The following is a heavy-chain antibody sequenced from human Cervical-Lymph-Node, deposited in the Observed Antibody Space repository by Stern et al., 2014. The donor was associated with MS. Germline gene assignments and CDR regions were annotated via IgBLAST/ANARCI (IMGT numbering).Heavy chain of an antibody. J-gene: IGHJ4*02. CDR3: ARHGMDYDFWSGFGY. Sequence: QVKLVESGPGLVKPSETLSLTCTVSGGSISSSSYYWGWIRQPPGKGLEXIGGFYYSGSPYYTPPLKSRVTIAVDPPKTQFPLKRSSVTAADTAVYYCARHGMDYDFWSGFGYWGQGTLVTVSS. CDR1: GGSISSSSYY. CDR2: FYYSGSP. V-gene: IGHV4-39*01. D-gene: IGHD3-3*01.